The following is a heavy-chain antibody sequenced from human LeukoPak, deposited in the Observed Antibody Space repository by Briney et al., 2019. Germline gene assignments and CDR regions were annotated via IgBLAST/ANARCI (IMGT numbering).Heavy chain of an antibody. CDR1: GFTLSRYD. Sequence: AGGSLRLSCAASGFTLSRYDMHWVRQATVKTLEWVSTIGIAGDTYYPGSVKGRLTISRENAKNSLYLQMNSLRAGDTAVYYCARGRMDAFDIWGQGTMVTVSS. J-gene: IGHJ3*02. CDR3: ARGRMDAFDI. V-gene: IGHV3-13*01. CDR2: IGIAGDT.